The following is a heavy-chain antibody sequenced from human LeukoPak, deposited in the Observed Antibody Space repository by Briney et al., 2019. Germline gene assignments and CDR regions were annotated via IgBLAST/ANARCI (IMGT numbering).Heavy chain of an antibody. Sequence: PSETLSLTCTVSGGSISSHYWSWIRQPPGEGLEWIGYIYYSGSTNYNPSLKSRVTISVDTSKNQFSLKLSSVTAADTAVYYCARDFLDSSGWYGVWFDPWGQGTLVTVSS. J-gene: IGHJ5*02. V-gene: IGHV4-59*11. CDR3: ARDFLDSSGWYGVWFDP. D-gene: IGHD6-19*01. CDR1: GGSISSHY. CDR2: IYYSGST.